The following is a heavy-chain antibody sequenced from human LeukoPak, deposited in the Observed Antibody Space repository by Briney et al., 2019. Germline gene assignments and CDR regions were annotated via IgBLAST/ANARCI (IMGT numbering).Heavy chain of an antibody. D-gene: IGHD6-13*01. V-gene: IGHV4-34*01. CDR2: INHSGST. CDR1: GGPFSGYY. CDR3: ARSIAAAGNFDY. J-gene: IGHJ4*02. Sequence: PSETLSLTCAVYGGPFSGYYWSWIRQPPGKGLEWIGEINHSGSTNYNPSLKSRVTISVDTSKNQFSLKLSSVTAADTAVYYRARSIAAAGNFDYWGQGTLVTVSS.